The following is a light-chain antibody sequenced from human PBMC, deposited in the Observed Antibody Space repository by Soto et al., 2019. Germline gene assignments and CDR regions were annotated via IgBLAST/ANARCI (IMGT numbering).Light chain of an antibody. Sequence: QSALTQPPSASGSPGQSVTISCTGTSSDVGGYNYVSWYQQHPGKAPKLMIYEVSTRPSGVPDRCSGSKSGNTASRTVSGLQAEDEADYYCSSYAGSNNWVFGGGTKRTVL. CDR2: EVS. CDR3: SSYAGSNNWV. J-gene: IGLJ3*02. CDR1: SSDVGGYNY. V-gene: IGLV2-8*01.